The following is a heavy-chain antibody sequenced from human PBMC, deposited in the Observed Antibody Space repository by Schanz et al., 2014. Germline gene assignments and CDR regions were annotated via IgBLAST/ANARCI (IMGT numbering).Heavy chain of an antibody. J-gene: IGHJ6*02. CDR3: AKTRYCSSWQYAGMDV. V-gene: IGHV3-23*04. D-gene: IGHD6-13*01. CDR1: GFTFTGYA. Sequence: EVQLVESGGALVKPGGSLRLSCAASGFTFTGYAMCWVRQAPGKGLEWVSTINPSGGGTYYADSVKGRFTISKDNSKSTVYLQMNSLRAEDTAVYYCAKTRYCSSWQYAGMDVWGQGTTVTVSS. CDR2: INPSGGGT.